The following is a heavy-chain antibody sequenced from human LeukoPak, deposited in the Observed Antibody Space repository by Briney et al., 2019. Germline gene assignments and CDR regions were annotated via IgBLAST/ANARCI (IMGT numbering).Heavy chain of an antibody. CDR1: GFTFSSYA. D-gene: IGHD2-2*01. Sequence: GGSLRLSCAASGFTFSSYAMSWVRQAPGKGLEWVSAISGSGGSTYYADSVKGRFTISRDNSKNTLYLQTNSLRAEDTAVYYCAKDVTDCSSTSCYHAPGFDYWGQGTLVTVSS. V-gene: IGHV3-23*01. J-gene: IGHJ4*02. CDR3: AKDVTDCSSTSCYHAPGFDY. CDR2: ISGSGGST.